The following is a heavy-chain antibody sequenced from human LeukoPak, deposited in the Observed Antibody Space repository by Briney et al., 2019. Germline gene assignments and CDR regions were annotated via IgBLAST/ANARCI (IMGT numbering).Heavy chain of an antibody. J-gene: IGHJ6*02. Sequence: PSQTLSLTCTVSGGSISRGGDYWSWIRQLPGKGLEWIGYIYHSGSTYYNPSLKSRVSISVDKSMNQFSLRLTSVTAADTAVYYCARNRPLISGVAYYSYYGMDVWGQGTTVLVSS. V-gene: IGHV4-31*02. CDR2: IYHSGST. D-gene: IGHD3-16*01. CDR1: GGSISRGGDY. CDR3: ARNRPLISGVAYYSYYGMDV.